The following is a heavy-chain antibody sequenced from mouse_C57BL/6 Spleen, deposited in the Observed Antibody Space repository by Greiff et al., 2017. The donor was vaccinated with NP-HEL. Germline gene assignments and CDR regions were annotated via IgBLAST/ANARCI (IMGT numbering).Heavy chain of an antibody. CDR2: INPSTGGT. D-gene: IGHD1-1*01. CDR1: GYSFTGYY. CDR3: ASSPYGSSPWYFDV. Sequence: VQLQQSGPELVKPGASVKISCKASGYSFTGYYMNWVKQSPEKSLEWIGEINPSTGGTTYNQKFKAKATLTVDKSSSTAYMQLKSLTSEDSAVYYCASSPYGSSPWYFDVWGTGTTVTVSS. V-gene: IGHV1-42*01. J-gene: IGHJ1*03.